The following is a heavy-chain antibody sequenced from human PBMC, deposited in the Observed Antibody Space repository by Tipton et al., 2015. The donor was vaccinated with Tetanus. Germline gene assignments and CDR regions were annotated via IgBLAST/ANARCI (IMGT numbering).Heavy chain of an antibody. V-gene: IGHV4-31*03. CDR1: GASIRSGGYY. J-gene: IGHJ5*02. D-gene: IGHD2-8*01. Sequence: TLSLTCTVSGASIRSGGYYWTWIRQHPERGLEWLGYIYYTGNTYYNPSLKSRVTISVDTSKNQFSLKLTSVTAVDTAVYYCARRLIQNWFDPWGQGTLVTVSS. CDR2: IYYTGNT. CDR3: ARRLIQNWFDP.